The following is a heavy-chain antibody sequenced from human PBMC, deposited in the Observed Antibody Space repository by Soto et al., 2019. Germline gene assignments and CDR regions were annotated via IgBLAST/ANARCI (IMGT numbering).Heavy chain of an antibody. CDR2: ISGSGGST. CDR1: GFTFSSYA. CDR3: AKDKQQLGYYYYGMDV. V-gene: IGHV3-23*01. D-gene: IGHD6-13*01. Sequence: PGGSLRLSCAASGFTFSSYAMSWVRQAPGKGLEWVSAISGSGGSTYYADSVKGRFTISRDNSKNTLYLQMNGLRAEDTAVYYCAKDKQQLGYYYYGMDVWGQGTTVTVSS. J-gene: IGHJ6*02.